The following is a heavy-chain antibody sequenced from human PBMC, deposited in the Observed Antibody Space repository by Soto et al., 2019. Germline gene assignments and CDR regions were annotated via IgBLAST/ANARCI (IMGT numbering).Heavy chain of an antibody. D-gene: IGHD2-15*01. CDR2: INTNSGGT. Sequence: QVQLVQSGAEVKKPGASVKVSCKASGYTFTGYYMHWVRQAPGQGLEWMGWINTNSGGTNYAQKFQGRVTMTRDTSISTAYMELSRLRSDDTAVYYCASHVPRRYCSGGSCPRWFDPWGQGTLVTVSS. V-gene: IGHV1-2*02. CDR1: GYTFTGYY. CDR3: ASHVPRRYCSGGSCPRWFDP. J-gene: IGHJ5*02.